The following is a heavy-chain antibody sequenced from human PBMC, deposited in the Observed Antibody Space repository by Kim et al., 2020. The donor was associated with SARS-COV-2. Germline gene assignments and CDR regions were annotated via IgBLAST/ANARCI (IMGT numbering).Heavy chain of an antibody. J-gene: IGHJ4*02. CDR3: ASWYSSSLYFDY. D-gene: IGHD6-13*01. V-gene: IGHV4-59*01. Sequence: NCNPYSKSRVTVSVDTSKNQFSLKLSTVTAADTAVYYCASWYSSSLYFDYWGQGTLITVSS.